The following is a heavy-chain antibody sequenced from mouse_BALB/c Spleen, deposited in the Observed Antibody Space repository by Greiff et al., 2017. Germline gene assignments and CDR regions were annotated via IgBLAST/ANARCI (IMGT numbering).Heavy chain of an antibody. V-gene: IGHV5-17*02. CDR1: GFTFSSFG. CDR3: ATDGYSYAMDY. D-gene: IGHD2-3*01. Sequence: EVHLVESGGGLVQPGGSRKLSCAASGFTFSSFGMRWVRQAPEKGLEWVAYISSGSSTIYYADTVKGRFTISRDNPKNTLFLQMTSLRSEDTAMYYCATDGYSYAMDYWGQGTSVTVSS. CDR2: ISSGSSTI. J-gene: IGHJ4*01.